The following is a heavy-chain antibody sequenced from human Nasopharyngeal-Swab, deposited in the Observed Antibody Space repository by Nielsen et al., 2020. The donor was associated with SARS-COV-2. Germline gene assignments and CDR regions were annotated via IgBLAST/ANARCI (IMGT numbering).Heavy chain of an antibody. D-gene: IGHD5-18*01. Sequence: SLKISCAASGFTFDDYAMHWVRQAPGEGLEWVSGISWNSGSIGYADSVKGRFTISRDNAKNSLYLQMNSLRAEDTALYYCAKGGHGYSYGLVDYWGQGTLVTVSS. CDR3: AKGGHGYSYGLVDY. CDR2: ISWNSGSI. CDR1: GFTFDDYA. V-gene: IGHV3-9*01. J-gene: IGHJ4*02.